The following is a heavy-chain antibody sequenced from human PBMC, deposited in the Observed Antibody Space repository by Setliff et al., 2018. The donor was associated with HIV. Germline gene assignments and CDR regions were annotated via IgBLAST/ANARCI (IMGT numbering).Heavy chain of an antibody. Sequence: PSETLSLTCTVSGSSISSNYYWAWIRQAPGKGLERIGCIDASANTYYIPSLKSRATISIDTSKNQLSLKLRSVTAADTAVYYCARIGSGWSVGWFDPWGQGTLVTSPQ. CDR1: GSSISSNYY. V-gene: IGHV4-38-2*02. CDR3: ARIGSGWSVGWFDP. J-gene: IGHJ5*02. D-gene: IGHD6-13*01. CDR2: IDASANT.